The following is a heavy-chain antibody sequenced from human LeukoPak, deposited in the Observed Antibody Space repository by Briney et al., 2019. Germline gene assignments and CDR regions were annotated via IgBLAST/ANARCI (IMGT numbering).Heavy chain of an antibody. Sequence: GGSLRLSCAASGFTFSSYAMSWVRQAPGKGLEWVSAISGSGGSTYYADSVKGRFTISRDNSKNTLNLQMNSLRAEDTAVYYCAKYKSSGWYFDYWGQGTLVTVSS. CDR1: GFTFSSYA. CDR2: ISGSGGST. D-gene: IGHD6-19*01. CDR3: AKYKSSGWYFDY. J-gene: IGHJ4*02. V-gene: IGHV3-23*01.